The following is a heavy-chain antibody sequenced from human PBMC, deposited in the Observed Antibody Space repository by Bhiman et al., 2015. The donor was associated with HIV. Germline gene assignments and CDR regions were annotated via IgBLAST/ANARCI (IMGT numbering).Heavy chain of an antibody. J-gene: IGHJ4*02. V-gene: IGHV3-33*06. Sequence: QVQLVESGGGVVQPGRSLRLSCAASGFTFSSYGMHWVRQAPGKGLEWVAVIWYDGSNKYYADSVKGRFTISRDNSKNTLYLQMNSLRAEDTAVYYCAKEKSIAAVWGFDYWGQGTLVTVSS. CDR3: AKEKSIAAVWGFDY. D-gene: IGHD6-6*01. CDR1: GFTFSSYG. CDR2: IWYDGSNK.